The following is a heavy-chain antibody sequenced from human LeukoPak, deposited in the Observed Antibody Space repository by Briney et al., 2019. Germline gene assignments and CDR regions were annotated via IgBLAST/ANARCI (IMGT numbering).Heavy chain of an antibody. V-gene: IGHV4-4*02. J-gene: IGHJ4*02. D-gene: IGHD3-16*01. Sequence: PSGTLSLTCAVSGGSISSSNWWRWVRQPPGKGLEWIGEIYHSGSTNYNPSLKRRVTMSVDKSKNQFSLKLSSVTAADTAVYYCARALDGGDAASYFDYWGQGTLVTVSS. CDR2: IYHSGST. CDR1: GGSISSSNW. CDR3: ARALDGGDAASYFDY.